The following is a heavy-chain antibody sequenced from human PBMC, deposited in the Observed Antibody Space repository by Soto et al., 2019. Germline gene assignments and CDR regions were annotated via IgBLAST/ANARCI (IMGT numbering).Heavy chain of an antibody. Sequence: SLRLSCTTSGFTFGDYALSWVRQAPGKGLEWVGFIRRNAYGGTTDYAASVKGRFTISRDDSKSIAYLQMNSLRTEDTASYYCTRASSLDFDFWGQGTLVTVSS. CDR3: TRASSLDFDF. CDR2: IRRNAYGGTT. D-gene: IGHD3-16*01. CDR1: GFTFGDYA. J-gene: IGHJ4*02. V-gene: IGHV3-49*04.